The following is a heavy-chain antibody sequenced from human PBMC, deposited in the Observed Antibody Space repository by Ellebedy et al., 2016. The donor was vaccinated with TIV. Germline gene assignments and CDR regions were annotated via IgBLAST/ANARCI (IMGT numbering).Heavy chain of an antibody. V-gene: IGHV3-73*01. D-gene: IGHD3-10*01. J-gene: IGHJ6*02. CDR2: IRSKRNNYAT. CDR3: AKDARSGSYEYGMDV. Sequence: GESLKISCAASGFTFSGSAVHWVRQASGKGLEWIGRIRSKRNNYATAYAASLKGRFTISRDDSKNTSYLQMTRLKTEDTAVYYCAKDARSGSYEYGMDVWGQGTTVTVSS. CDR1: GFTFSGSA.